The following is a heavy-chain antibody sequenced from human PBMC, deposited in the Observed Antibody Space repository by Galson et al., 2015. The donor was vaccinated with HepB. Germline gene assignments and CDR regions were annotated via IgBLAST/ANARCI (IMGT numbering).Heavy chain of an antibody. CDR2: IYSGGST. V-gene: IGHV3-53*04. Sequence: SLRLSCAASGFTVSSNYVSWVRQAPGKGLEWVSVIYSGGSTYYADSVKGRFTISRHNSKNTLYLQMNSLRAEDTAVYYCARVSSFWSGSGSYAFDIWGQGTMVTVSS. J-gene: IGHJ3*02. CDR1: GFTVSSNY. CDR3: ARVSSFWSGSGSYAFDI. D-gene: IGHD3-10*01.